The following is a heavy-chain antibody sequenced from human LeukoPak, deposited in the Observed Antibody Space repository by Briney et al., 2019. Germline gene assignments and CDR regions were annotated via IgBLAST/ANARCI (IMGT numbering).Heavy chain of an antibody. CDR2: INPNSGGT. D-gene: IGHD6-13*01. CDR3: ARVFQKQLADY. J-gene: IGHJ4*02. CDR1: GYTFTGYY. V-gene: IGHV1-2*02. Sequence: ASVKVSCKASGYTFTGYYIHWVRQAPGQRLEWMGWINPNSGGTKYAQKFQGRVTMTRDTSISTAYMEVSRLRSDDTAVYYCARVFQKQLADYWGQGTLVTVSS.